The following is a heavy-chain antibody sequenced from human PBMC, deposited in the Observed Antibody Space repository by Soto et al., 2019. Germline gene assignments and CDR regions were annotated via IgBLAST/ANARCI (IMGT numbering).Heavy chain of an antibody. CDR3: ARWPSP. J-gene: IGHJ5*02. CDR2: VYYSGIT. V-gene: IGHV4-39*01. Sequence: SETLSLTCSVSNASISGSTFYWGWIRQPPGKGLEWIGIVYYSGITYYNPSLKGRVTVSVDTSKNQFSLNLTSVTAADTAVYYCARWPSPWGQGTLVTVSS. CDR1: NASISGSTFY.